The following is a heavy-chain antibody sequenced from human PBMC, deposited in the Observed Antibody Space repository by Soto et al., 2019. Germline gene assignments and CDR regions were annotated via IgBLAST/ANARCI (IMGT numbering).Heavy chain of an antibody. Sequence: GGSLRLSCAASGFTFSSYEMNWVRQAPGKGLEWVSYISSSGSTIYYADTVKGRFTISRDNAKNSLYLKMNSLRAEDSSVYYCARDLPYCSSTSCYDAFDIWGQGTMVTVSS. D-gene: IGHD2-2*01. CDR1: GFTFSSYE. V-gene: IGHV3-48*03. CDR2: ISSSGSTI. CDR3: ARDLPYCSSTSCYDAFDI. J-gene: IGHJ3*02.